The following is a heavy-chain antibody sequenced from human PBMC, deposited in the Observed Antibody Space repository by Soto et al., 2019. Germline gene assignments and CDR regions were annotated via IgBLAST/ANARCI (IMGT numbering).Heavy chain of an antibody. CDR1: GFSLSTSGVG. V-gene: IGHV2-5*02. J-gene: IGHJ3*02. D-gene: IGHD3-10*01. CDR3: ARAKNYYGSGSYYNDAFDI. Sequence: QITLKESGPTLVKPTQTLTLTCTFSGFSLSTSGVGVGWIRQPPGKALEWLALIYWDDDKRYSPSLKSRLTITKDTSKNQVVLTMTNMDPVDTATYYCARAKNYYGSGSYYNDAFDIWGQGTMVTVSS. CDR2: IYWDDDK.